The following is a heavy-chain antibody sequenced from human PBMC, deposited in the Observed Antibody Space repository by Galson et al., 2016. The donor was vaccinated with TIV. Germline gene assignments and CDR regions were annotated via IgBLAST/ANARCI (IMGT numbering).Heavy chain of an antibody. CDR3: ARHGYDFWNGQDDFFYGMDV. CDR1: GYSFISYW. Sequence: QSGAEVKKPGESLKISCKASGYSFISYWIGWVRQKPGKGLEWVGHIYPGDSDTRYSPSFQGHVTISADTSIDTAYLQWGSLKASDAAIYHCARHGYDFWNGQDDFFYGMDVWGQGTTVTVSS. V-gene: IGHV5-51*01. J-gene: IGHJ6*02. D-gene: IGHD3-3*01. CDR2: IYPGDSDT.